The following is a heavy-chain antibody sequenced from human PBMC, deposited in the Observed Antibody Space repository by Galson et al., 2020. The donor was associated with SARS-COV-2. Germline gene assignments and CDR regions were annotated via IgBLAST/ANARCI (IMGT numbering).Heavy chain of an antibody. CDR2: INTNTGNP. V-gene: IGHV7-4-1*02. Sequence: ASVKVPCKASGYIFNNYALNWVRQAPGQGLEWMAWINTNTGNPTYAQGFTGRFVFSLDTSISTAYLQITSLKAEDTAVYYCTRGAGAWFGELLDYWGQGTLVTVSS. J-gene: IGHJ4*02. CDR3: TRGAGAWFGELLDY. CDR1: GYIFNNYA. D-gene: IGHD3-10*01.